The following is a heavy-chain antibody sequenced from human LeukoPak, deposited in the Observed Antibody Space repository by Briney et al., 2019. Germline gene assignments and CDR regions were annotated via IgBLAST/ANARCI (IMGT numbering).Heavy chain of an antibody. Sequence: GASVKVSCTASGFTFTIYYMHWVRQAPGQGLEWMGIINPSGGSTSYAQKFQGRVTMTRDTSTSTVYMELSSLRSEDTAVYYCARPVIAYCGGDCYSGYFDYWGQGTLVTVSS. CDR2: INPSGGST. CDR1: GFTFTIYY. J-gene: IGHJ4*02. V-gene: IGHV1-46*01. CDR3: ARPVIAYCGGDCYSGYFDY. D-gene: IGHD2-21*02.